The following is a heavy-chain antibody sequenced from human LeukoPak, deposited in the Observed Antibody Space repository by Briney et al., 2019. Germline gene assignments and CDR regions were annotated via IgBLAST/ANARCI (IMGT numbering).Heavy chain of an antibody. J-gene: IGHJ4*02. Sequence: GGSLRLLCAASGFTFSSYAMSWVRQAPGKGLEWVSAISGSGGSTYYADPVKGRFTISRDNSKNTLYLQMNSLRAEDTAVCYCAKERGIWSGYRDYWGQGTLVTVSS. CDR3: AKERGIWSGYRDY. V-gene: IGHV3-23*01. CDR1: GFTFSSYA. D-gene: IGHD3-3*01. CDR2: ISGSGGST.